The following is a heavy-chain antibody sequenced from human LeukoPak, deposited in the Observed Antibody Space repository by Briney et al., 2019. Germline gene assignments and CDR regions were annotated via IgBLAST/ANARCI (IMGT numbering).Heavy chain of an antibody. Sequence: ASVKVSCKASGYTFTSYGINWVRQAPGQGLEWMGWIRAYNGNTNYAQKLQGRVTMTTDTSTSTAYMELRSLRSDDTAVYYCAREGEYYYDSSGLLGDYFDYWGQGTLVTVSS. D-gene: IGHD3-22*01. CDR2: IRAYNGNT. CDR3: AREGEYYYDSSGLLGDYFDY. V-gene: IGHV1-18*01. J-gene: IGHJ4*02. CDR1: GYTFTSYG.